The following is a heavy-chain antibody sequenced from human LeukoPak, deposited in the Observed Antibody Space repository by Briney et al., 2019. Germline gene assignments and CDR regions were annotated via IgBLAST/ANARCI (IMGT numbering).Heavy chain of an antibody. CDR1: GFSFSDYA. D-gene: IGHD1-20*01. J-gene: IGHJ4*02. CDR2: ISGSAGST. V-gene: IGHV3-23*01. Sequence: GGSLRLSCAASGFSFSDYAMSWVRQAPGKGLEWVSAISGSAGSTYYADSVKGRFTISRDNPKNTLYLQMNSLRAEDTAVYYCAKENNWNDGRFNYFDYWGQGTLVTVSS. CDR3: AKENNWNDGRFNYFDY.